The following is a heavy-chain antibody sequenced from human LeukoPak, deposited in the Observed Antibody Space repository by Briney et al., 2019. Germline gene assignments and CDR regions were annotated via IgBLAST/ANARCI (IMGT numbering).Heavy chain of an antibody. V-gene: IGHV1-18*01. CDR1: GYTFTTYG. J-gene: IGHJ4*02. CDR3: ARDRGKWFGDFFDF. CDR2: INGYNDKT. Sequence: ASVKVSCKASGYTFTTYGITWVRQAPGQGLEWMGRINGYNDKTKYEQEVQGRVTMTIDTSTSTAYMELRSLRSDDTAVYYCARDRGKWFGDFFDFWGQGTLVTVSS. D-gene: IGHD3-10*01.